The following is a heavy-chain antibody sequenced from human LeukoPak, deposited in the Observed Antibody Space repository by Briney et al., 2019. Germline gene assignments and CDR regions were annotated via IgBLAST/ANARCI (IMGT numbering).Heavy chain of an antibody. CDR2: INEDGSEK. V-gene: IGHV3-7*01. CDR1: GFIFSGYW. J-gene: IGHJ4*02. D-gene: IGHD6-19*01. CDR3: ARPYSRAWYYFDY. Sequence: GGSLRLSCEASGFIFSGYWMTWVRQAPGKGLEWVANINEDGSEKYYMDSVKGRFTISRDNAKNSLYLQMNSLRAEDTAVYYCARPYSRAWYYFDYWGQGALVTVSS.